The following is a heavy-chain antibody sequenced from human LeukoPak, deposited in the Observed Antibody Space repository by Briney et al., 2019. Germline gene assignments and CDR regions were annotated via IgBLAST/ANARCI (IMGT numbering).Heavy chain of an antibody. J-gene: IGHJ4*02. V-gene: IGHV3-23*01. Sequence: QSGGSLRLSCAASGFTFSSHGMSWVRQTPGKGLEWVSAISATGGTTYYADSVKGRFIISRDNSRNTLYLQMNSLRAEDTAVYYCAKDRLKDGYNSDWGQGTLVTVSS. CDR1: GFTFSSHG. CDR2: ISATGGTT. CDR3: AKDRLKDGYNSD. D-gene: IGHD5-24*01.